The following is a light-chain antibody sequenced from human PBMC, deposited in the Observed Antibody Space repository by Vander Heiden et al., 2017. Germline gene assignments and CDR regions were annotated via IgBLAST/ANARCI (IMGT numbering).Light chain of an antibody. V-gene: IGLV2-14*01. J-gene: IGLJ1*01. CDR2: EVS. CDR1: SSDVGGYNY. CDR3: SSNTSSSTPYV. Sequence: QSALTQPASVSRSPGQSITISCTGTSSDVGGYNYVSWYQQHPGKAPKLMIYEVSNRPSGVSNRFSGSKSGNTASLTISGLQAEDAADYYCSSNTSSSTPYVFGTGTKVTVL.